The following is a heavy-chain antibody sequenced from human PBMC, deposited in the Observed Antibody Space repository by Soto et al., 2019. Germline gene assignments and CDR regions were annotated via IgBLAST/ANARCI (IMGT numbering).Heavy chain of an antibody. V-gene: IGHV3-48*02. CDR3: ARSVEGHFDY. CDR1: GFTFSVYS. CDR2: INSDTKTI. Sequence: EVQLVESGGDLVQREGSLRLSCVASGFTFSVYSMNWVRQAPGKGLEWFSYINSDTKTIKYADSVKGRFTISRDNAKNSVYLQMNSLRDEDTAVYYCARSVEGHFDYGGQGTVVTVAA. J-gene: IGHJ4*02. D-gene: IGHD6-19*01.